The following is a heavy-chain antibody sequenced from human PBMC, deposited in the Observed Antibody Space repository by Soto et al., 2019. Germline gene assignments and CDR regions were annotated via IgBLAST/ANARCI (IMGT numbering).Heavy chain of an antibody. CDR2: INHSGST. J-gene: IGHJ4*02. CDR1: GGSFSGYY. Sequence: SETLSLTCAVYGGSFSGYYWTWIRQPPGTGLEWIGEINHSGSTKYNPSLKSRVTISVDTSKNQFSLKLSSVTAADTAVYYCARHYCSGGDCYYFDYWGQGTLVTVSS. D-gene: IGHD2-15*01. CDR3: ARHYCSGGDCYYFDY. V-gene: IGHV4-34*01.